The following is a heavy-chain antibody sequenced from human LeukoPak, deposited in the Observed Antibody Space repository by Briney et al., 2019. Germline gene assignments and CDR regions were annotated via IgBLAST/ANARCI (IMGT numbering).Heavy chain of an antibody. D-gene: IGHD1-1*01. CDR2: IYTSGST. V-gene: IGHV4-61*02. J-gene: IGHJ4*02. CDR1: GGSISSGSYY. Sequence: SQILSLTCTVSGGSISSGSYYWSWIRQPAGKGLEWIGRIYTSGSTNYNPSLKSRVTISVDTSKNQFSLKLSSVTAADTAVYYCARGYLLWGQGTLVTVSS. CDR3: ARGYLL.